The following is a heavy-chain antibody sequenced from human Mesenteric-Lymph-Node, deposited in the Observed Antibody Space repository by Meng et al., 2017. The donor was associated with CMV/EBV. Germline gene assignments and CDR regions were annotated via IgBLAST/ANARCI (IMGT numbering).Heavy chain of an antibody. Sequence: GGSLRLSCAASGFTFSNYAMNWVRQSPGKGLEWVSVIYAGGGTTFYADSVMGRFTISRDNFKNTLYLQMNSLRAEDTAVYYCAKDYGSGTYYFPGMDVWGQGATVTVSS. D-gene: IGHD3-10*01. CDR1: GFTFSNYA. J-gene: IGHJ6*02. CDR2: IYAGGGTT. V-gene: IGHV3-23*03. CDR3: AKDYGSGTYYFPGMDV.